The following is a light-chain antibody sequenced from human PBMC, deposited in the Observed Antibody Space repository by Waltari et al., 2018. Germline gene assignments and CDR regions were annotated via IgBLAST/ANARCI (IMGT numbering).Light chain of an antibody. CDR1: WSNLGAGYT. J-gene: IGLJ2*01. Sequence: HSVLPQPPSVSGAPRLRVSISCPGIWSNLGAGYTVHWYQQHPGKAPILLIYGTSTRPPGVPDRFFGSQSGTSASLAITALQAEDEAEYYCQSYDTSLSVVFGGGTKLTVL. CDR2: GTS. CDR3: QSYDTSLSVV. V-gene: IGLV1-40*01.